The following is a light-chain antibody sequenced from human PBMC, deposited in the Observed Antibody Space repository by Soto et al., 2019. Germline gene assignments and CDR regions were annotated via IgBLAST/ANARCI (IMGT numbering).Light chain of an antibody. CDR3: QHYNSYSEA. J-gene: IGKJ1*01. V-gene: IGKV1D-16*01. CDR2: ATS. Sequence: DIQLTQSPSSVSASVGDRITITCRASQGVSNWLAWYQQKPGRAPNLLIYATSSLHSGVPSRFSGSGSGTDFTLTISSLQAEDFATYYCQHYNSYSEAFGQGTKVELK. CDR1: QGVSNW.